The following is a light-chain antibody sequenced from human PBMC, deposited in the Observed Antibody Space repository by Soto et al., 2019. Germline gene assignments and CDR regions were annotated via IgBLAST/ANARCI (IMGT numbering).Light chain of an antibody. V-gene: IGKV1-6*01. CDR2: AAS. J-gene: IGKJ4*01. CDR3: LQVYNYPLT. Sequence: AIQMTPSPSSLSASVGDRVTITCRASQGIRNDLGWYQQKPGKAPNLLIYAASSLQSGVPSTFSGSGSGTDFTLTISSLQPEDFATYYCLQVYNYPLTFGGGTKVDIK. CDR1: QGIRND.